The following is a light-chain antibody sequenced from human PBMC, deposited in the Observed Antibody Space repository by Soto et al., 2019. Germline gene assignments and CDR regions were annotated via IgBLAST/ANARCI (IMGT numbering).Light chain of an antibody. J-gene: IGLJ2*01. CDR1: SSNIGSNY. V-gene: IGLV1-47*01. CDR3: AAWNDSLSAVV. Sequence: QLVLTQPPSASGTPGQRVTISCSGSSSNIGSNYVYWYQQLPGTAPKLLIYRNNQRPSGVPDRFSGSKSGTSASLAISGLRSEDEDDYYCAAWNDSLSAVVFGGGNKLTVL. CDR2: RNN.